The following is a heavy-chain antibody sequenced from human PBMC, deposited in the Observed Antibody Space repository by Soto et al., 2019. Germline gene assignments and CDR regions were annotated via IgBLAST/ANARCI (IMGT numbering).Heavy chain of an antibody. D-gene: IGHD1-1*01. J-gene: IGHJ3*02. Sequence: GESLKISCXASGFICSSYDMSWVRQAPGKGLEWVSTILVGGSTHYEDSVTGRFTISRDTSKNTVFLQMNSLTVGDTAVYYCAKATAPSGGAFDICGQGTMVTVSS. CDR3: AKATAPSGGAFDI. CDR1: GFICSSYD. CDR2: ILVGGST. V-gene: IGHV3-23*01.